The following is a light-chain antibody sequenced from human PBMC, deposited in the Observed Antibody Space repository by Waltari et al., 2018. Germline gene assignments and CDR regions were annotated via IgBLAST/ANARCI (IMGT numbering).Light chain of an antibody. CDR3: MQARQTPWT. Sequence: DIVMTQSPLSLSVTPGEPASISCRSSQSLLHGSGNTFLDWYLQKPGQSPQLRIYLVSNRASGVPDRFSGSGSGTDFTLKISRGEAEDVGVYFCMQARQTPWTFGQGTKVEIK. V-gene: IGKV2-28*01. CDR1: QSLLHGSGNTF. CDR2: LVS. J-gene: IGKJ1*01.